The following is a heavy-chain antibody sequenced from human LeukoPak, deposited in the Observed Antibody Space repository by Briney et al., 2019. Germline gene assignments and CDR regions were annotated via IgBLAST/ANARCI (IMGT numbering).Heavy chain of an antibody. CDR1: GYTFTGYY. D-gene: IGHD3-9*01. J-gene: IGHJ3*02. CDR2: INPNSGGT. V-gene: IGHV1-2*02. Sequence: GASVKVSCKASGYTFTGYYMHWVRQAPGQGLEWMGWINPNSGGTNYAQKFQGRVTMTRDTSISTAYMELSRLRSDDTAVYYCARVRMGYDILTGYSADAFDIWGQGTMVTVSS. CDR3: ARVRMGYDILTGYSADAFDI.